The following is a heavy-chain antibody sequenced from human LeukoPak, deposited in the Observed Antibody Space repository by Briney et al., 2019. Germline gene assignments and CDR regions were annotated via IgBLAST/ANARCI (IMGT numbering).Heavy chain of an antibody. CDR3: ATLGGDY. Sequence: GGSLILSCAASGFIFSSYWMTWFRHAPGKGLEWVANIKTDGSEKYYVDSVKGRFTISRDNAKNSLYLQMNSLRAEDTAVYYCATLGGDYWGQGTLVTVSS. D-gene: IGHD7-27*01. CDR2: IKTDGSEK. V-gene: IGHV3-7*05. J-gene: IGHJ4*02. CDR1: GFIFSSYW.